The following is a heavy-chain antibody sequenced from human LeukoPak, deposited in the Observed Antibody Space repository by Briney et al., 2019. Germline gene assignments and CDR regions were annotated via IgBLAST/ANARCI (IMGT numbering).Heavy chain of an antibody. CDR1: GFIFSSYG. D-gene: IGHD2-21*01. V-gene: IGHV3-23*01. Sequence: PGGTLRLSCAASGFIFSSYGMTWVRQAPGKGLEWVSAISGSGSGGSTYYADSVKGRFTISRDNSKNTLYLQMNSLRVEDTAVYYCAKDPGLWPRAIWFDPWGQGTLVTVSS. CDR2: ISGSGSGGST. J-gene: IGHJ5*02. CDR3: AKDPGLWPRAIWFDP.